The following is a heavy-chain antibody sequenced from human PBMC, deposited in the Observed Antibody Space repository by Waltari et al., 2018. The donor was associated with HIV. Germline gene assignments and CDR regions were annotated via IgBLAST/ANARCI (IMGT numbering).Heavy chain of an antibody. D-gene: IGHD6-6*01. CDR3: ARGRRPARPLDY. J-gene: IGHJ4*02. CDR1: GGSVSGYY. V-gene: IGHV4-34*01. Sequence: QVPLQQRGAGLLTPSETMSLTCAVYGGSVSGYYWSWIRQPPGKGLEWIGEINHSGSTNYNPSLKSRVTISVDTSKNQFSLKLSSVTAADTAVYYCARGRRPARPLDYWGQGTLVTVSS. CDR2: INHSGST.